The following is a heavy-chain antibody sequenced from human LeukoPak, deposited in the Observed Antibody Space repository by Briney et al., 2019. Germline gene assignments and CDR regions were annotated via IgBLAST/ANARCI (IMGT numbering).Heavy chain of an antibody. D-gene: IGHD6-13*01. Sequence: GASVKVSCKASGGTLSNYAISWVRQAPGQGLEWMGGIIPIFGTANYAQKFQGRVTITTDESTSTVYMEVSSVRFEDTAVYYCAKDRASSSWSRDAFDIWGQGTVVTVSS. V-gene: IGHV1-69*05. CDR1: GGTLSNYA. CDR3: AKDRASSSWSRDAFDI. J-gene: IGHJ3*02. CDR2: IIPIFGTA.